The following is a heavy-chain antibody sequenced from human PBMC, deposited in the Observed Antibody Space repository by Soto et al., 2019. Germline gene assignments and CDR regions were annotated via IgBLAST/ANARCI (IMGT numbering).Heavy chain of an antibody. CDR1: GDSISRFY. V-gene: IGHV4-59*01. Sequence: SETLSLTCTVSGDSISRFYWSWIRQPPGKGLEWLGYISYSGSTNYSPALQSRVTISADTSKNQFSLKLNAVTAADTAVYYCARDDSTGGFDFWGQGALVTSPQ. D-gene: IGHD6-19*01. J-gene: IGHJ4*02. CDR3: ARDDSTGGFDF. CDR2: ISYSGST.